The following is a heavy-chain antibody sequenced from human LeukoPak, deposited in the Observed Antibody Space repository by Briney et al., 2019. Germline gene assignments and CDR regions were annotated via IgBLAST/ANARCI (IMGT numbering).Heavy chain of an antibody. D-gene: IGHD3-22*01. CDR1: GFTFSSYG. CDR3: ARVFDDSSGYYYDEYFQH. CDR2: ISYDGSNK. V-gene: IGHV3-30*03. J-gene: IGHJ1*01. Sequence: PGRSLRLSCAASGFTFSSYGMHWVRQAPGKGLEWVAVISYDGSNKYYADSVKGRFTISRDNSKNTLYLQMNSLRAEDTAVYYCARVFDDSSGYYYDEYFQHWGQGTLVTVSS.